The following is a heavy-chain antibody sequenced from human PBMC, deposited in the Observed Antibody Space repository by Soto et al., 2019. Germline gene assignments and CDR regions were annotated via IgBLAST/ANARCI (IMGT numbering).Heavy chain of an antibody. V-gene: IGHV1-69*13. CDR1: GGTFSSYA. D-gene: IGHD3-10*01. CDR2: IIPIFGTA. CDR3: ARGPTYYYSSARYYYYGMDV. J-gene: IGHJ6*02. Sequence: ASVKVSCKASGGTFSSYAISWVRQAPGQGLEWMGGIIPIFGTANYAQKFQGRVTITADESTSTAYMELSSLRSEDTAVYYCARGPTYYYSSARYYYYGMDVWGQGTTVTVSS.